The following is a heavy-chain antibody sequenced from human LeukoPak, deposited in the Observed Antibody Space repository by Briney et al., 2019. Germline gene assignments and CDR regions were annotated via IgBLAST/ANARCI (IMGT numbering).Heavy chain of an antibody. J-gene: IGHJ3*02. CDR2: ISWNSGSI. V-gene: IGHV3-9*03. CDR3: AKEAITASAFDI. CDR1: GFTFDDYA. Sequence: PGGFLRLSCAASGFTFDDYAMHWVRQAPGKGLEWVSGISWNSGSIGYADSVKGRFTISRDNAKNSLYLQMNSLRAEDMALYYCAKEAITASAFDIWGQGTMVTVSS. D-gene: IGHD5-18*01.